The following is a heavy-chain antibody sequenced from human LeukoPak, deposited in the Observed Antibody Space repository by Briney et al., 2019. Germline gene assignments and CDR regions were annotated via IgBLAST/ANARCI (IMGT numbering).Heavy chain of an antibody. CDR1: GYTFTSYD. V-gene: IGHV1-8*03. CDR2: MNPNSGNT. D-gene: IGHD3-3*01. CDR3: ARIGLSGYLYYFDY. Sequence: ASVKVSCKASGYTFTSYDINWVRQATGQGLEWMGWMNPNSGNTGYAQKFQGRVTITRNTSMSTAYMELSSLRSEDTAVYYCARIGLSGYLYYFDYWGRGTLVTVSS. J-gene: IGHJ4*02.